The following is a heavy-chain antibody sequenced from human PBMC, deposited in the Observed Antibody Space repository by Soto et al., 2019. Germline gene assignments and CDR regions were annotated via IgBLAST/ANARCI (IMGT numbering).Heavy chain of an antibody. CDR2: ISGSGGST. Sequence: GGSLRLSCAASGFTFSSYAMSWVRQAPGKGLEGVSAISGSGGSTYYADSVKGRFTIPRDNSKNTLYLQTNNLRAADTAVYNCAKDLEYCSGGSCRHDAFDIWGQGTMVPVSS. J-gene: IGHJ3*02. D-gene: IGHD2-15*01. CDR1: GFTFSSYA. CDR3: AKDLEYCSGGSCRHDAFDI. V-gene: IGHV3-23*01.